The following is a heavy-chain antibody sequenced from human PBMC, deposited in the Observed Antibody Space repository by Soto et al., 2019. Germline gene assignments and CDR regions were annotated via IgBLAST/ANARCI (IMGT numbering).Heavy chain of an antibody. D-gene: IGHD2-15*01. CDR2: IVGSGGNT. CDR1: GFTFSSYA. Sequence: EVQLLESGGGLVQPGGSLRLSCAASGFTFSSYAMSWVRQAPGKGLEWLAAIVGSGGNTYHADSVKGRLSISRDNSKNTLYLQMNSLRAEDTAVYYCAKVAGNYYLYQHVDVWGKGTTVTVSS. V-gene: IGHV3-23*01. CDR3: AKVAGNYYLYQHVDV. J-gene: IGHJ6*04.